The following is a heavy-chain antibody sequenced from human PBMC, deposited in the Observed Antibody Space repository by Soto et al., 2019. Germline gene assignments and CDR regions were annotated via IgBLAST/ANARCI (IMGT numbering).Heavy chain of an antibody. J-gene: IGHJ4*02. CDR2: IYYSGST. CDR1: CGSIISGGYY. V-gene: IGHV4-31*03. D-gene: IGHD2-2*01. Sequence: PSETLSLTCTFSCGSIISGGYYWSWIRQHPGKGLEWIGYIYYSGSTYYNPSLKSRVTISVDTSKNQFSLKLSSVTAADTAVYYCARVRTAPSSPPSDFDYWGQGTLVTVSS. CDR3: ARVRTAPSSPPSDFDY.